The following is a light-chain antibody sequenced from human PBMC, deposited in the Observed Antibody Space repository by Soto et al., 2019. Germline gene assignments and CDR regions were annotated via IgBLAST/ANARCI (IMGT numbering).Light chain of an antibody. Sequence: DVVMTQTPLSLSVAPGQPASISCKSSQSLLHITGETFLFWYLQKPGQSPQLLIYEVSTLVSGVPDRVSGGGSGTDFTLEISRVETDDVGIYYCLQSTQLPSTFCQGTRLRIE. J-gene: IGKJ5*01. CDR2: EVS. V-gene: IGKV2D-29*02. CDR1: QSLLHITGETF. CDR3: LQSTQLPST.